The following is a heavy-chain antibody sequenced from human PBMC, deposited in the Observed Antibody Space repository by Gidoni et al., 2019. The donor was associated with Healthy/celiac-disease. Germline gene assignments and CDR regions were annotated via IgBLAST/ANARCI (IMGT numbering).Heavy chain of an antibody. V-gene: IGHV2-70*01. CDR2: IDWDDDK. CDR1: GSSPSTSGMC. D-gene: IGHD6-19*01. CDR3: ARIEQGGSGWYLVDY. Sequence: QVTLRESGPALVKPTQTLTLTCTFSGSSPSTSGMCVSWIRQPPGKALEWLALIDWDDDKYYSTSLKTRLTISKDTSKNQVVLTMTNMDPVDTATYYCARIEQGGSGWYLVDYWGQGTLVTVSS. J-gene: IGHJ4*02.